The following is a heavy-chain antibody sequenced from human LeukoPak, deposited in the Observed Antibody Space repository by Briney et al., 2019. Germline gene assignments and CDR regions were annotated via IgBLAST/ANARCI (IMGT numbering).Heavy chain of an antibody. CDR2: ISYDGTNK. CDR1: GFTFSSYG. CDR3: AKFDIRTAATPGDVLDI. D-gene: IGHD2-15*01. Sequence: GGSLRLSCAASGFTFSSYGMHWVRQAPGKGLEWVAVISYDGTNKYYADSVKGRFTISRDNSKNTLYLQMNGLRAEDTAVYYCAKFDIRTAATPGDVLDIWGQGTMVTVSS. V-gene: IGHV3-30*18. J-gene: IGHJ3*02.